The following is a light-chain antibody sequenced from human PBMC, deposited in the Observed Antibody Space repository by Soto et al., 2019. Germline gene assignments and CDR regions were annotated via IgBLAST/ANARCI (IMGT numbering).Light chain of an antibody. V-gene: IGLV2-14*03. Sequence: QSALTQPASVSVSPGQSITISCTGSSSDVGGYNYVSWYQHHPGKAPKLLIYNVSDRPSGVSNRFSGSKSGNTASLTISGLQAEDEADYYCNSYTTSSTLVFGGGTKLTVL. CDR3: NSYTTSSTLV. CDR2: NVS. J-gene: IGLJ3*02. CDR1: SSDVGGYNY.